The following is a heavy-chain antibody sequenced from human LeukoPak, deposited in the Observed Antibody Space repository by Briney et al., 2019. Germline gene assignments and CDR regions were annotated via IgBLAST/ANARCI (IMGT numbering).Heavy chain of an antibody. Sequence: GGSLRLSCSASGFTFSSNAMYWVRQAPGKGLEYVSAISNSGGGTYYADSVKARFTISRDNSKNTLYLHMSSLRGEDTAVYYCVRGRGENNHNGMDIWGLGTTVTVSS. CDR3: VRGRGENNHNGMDI. CDR1: GFTFSSNA. V-gene: IGHV3-64D*06. D-gene: IGHD1-14*01. CDR2: ISNSGGGT. J-gene: IGHJ6*02.